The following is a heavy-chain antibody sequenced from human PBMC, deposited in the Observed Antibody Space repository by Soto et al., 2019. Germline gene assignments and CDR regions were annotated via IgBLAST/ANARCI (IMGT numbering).Heavy chain of an antibody. CDR3: AGFRDYLKGFDY. CDR1: GYTFSNYD. V-gene: IGHV1-8*01. Sequence: QVQLVQSGAEVKKPGASVKVSCKASGYTFSNYDVNWVRQAAGQGLEWMGWMNPNSGNTAYAQKFQGRVAMTRNTSISTAYMELSSLRSEDTAVYYCAGFRDYLKGFDYCGQGTLVTVSS. J-gene: IGHJ4*02. D-gene: IGHD4-17*01. CDR2: MNPNSGNT.